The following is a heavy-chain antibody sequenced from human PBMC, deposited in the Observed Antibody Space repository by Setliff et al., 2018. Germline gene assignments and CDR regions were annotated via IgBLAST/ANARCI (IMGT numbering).Heavy chain of an antibody. Sequence: ASVKVSCKVSGYTLTELSMHWVRQAPGKGLEWMGGFDPEDGETIYAQKFQGRVTMTEDTSTDTAYTELSSLRSEDTAIYFCASFLSNFSRPFDYWGQGSLVTVSS. CDR2: FDPEDGET. V-gene: IGHV1-24*01. CDR1: GYTLTELS. J-gene: IGHJ4*02. CDR3: ASFLSNFSRPFDY.